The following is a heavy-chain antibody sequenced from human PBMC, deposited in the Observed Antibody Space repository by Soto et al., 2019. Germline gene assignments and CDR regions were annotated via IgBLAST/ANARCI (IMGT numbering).Heavy chain of an antibody. Sequence: ASVKVSCKASGGTFSSYTISWVRQAPGQGLEWMGRIIPILGIANYAQKFQGRVTITADKSTSTAYMELSSLRSEDTAVYYCARDPLGEDYGDYGAFDIWGQGTMVTVSS. CDR2: IIPILGIA. CDR1: GGTFSSYT. CDR3: ARDPLGEDYGDYGAFDI. J-gene: IGHJ3*02. D-gene: IGHD4-17*01. V-gene: IGHV1-69*04.